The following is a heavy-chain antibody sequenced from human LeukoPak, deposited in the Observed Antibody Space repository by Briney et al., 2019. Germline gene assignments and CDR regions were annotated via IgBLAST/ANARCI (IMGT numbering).Heavy chain of an antibody. D-gene: IGHD3-22*01. V-gene: IGHV1-69*13. J-gene: IGHJ4*02. Sequence: SVKVSCKASGGTFSSYAISWVRQAPGQGLEWMGGIIPIFATANYAQKFQGRVTIAADESTSTAYMELSSLRSEDTAVYYCARGPITTRSHFDYWGQGTLVTVSS. CDR2: IIPIFATA. CDR1: GGTFSSYA. CDR3: ARGPITTRSHFDY.